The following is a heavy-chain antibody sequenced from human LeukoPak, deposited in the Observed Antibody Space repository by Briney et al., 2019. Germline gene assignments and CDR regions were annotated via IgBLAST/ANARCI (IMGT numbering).Heavy chain of an antibody. CDR2: IWYDGSNK. J-gene: IGHJ4*02. V-gene: IGHV3-33*01. CDR3: ARERRYYGSGSYYKTLDY. Sequence: PGRSLRLSCAASGFTFSNYGMHWVRQAPGKGLEWVAVIWYDGSNKYYADSVKGRFTISRDNSKNTLYLQMNSLRAEDTAVYYCARERRYYGSGSYYKTLDYWGQGTLVTVSS. CDR1: GFTFSNYG. D-gene: IGHD3-10*01.